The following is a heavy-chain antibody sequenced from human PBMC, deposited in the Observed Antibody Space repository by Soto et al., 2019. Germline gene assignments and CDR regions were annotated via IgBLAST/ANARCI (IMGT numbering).Heavy chain of an antibody. CDR1: GFTFSSYS. V-gene: IGHV3-23*01. D-gene: IGHD2-8*01. Sequence: GGSLRLSGAACGFTFSSYSISWVRQAPGKGLEWVSAISGSGVSTYYADSVKGRFSISRDNSKNTLYLQMNSLRAEETAVYYCARDMYQSFDYWGQGTLVAVCS. CDR2: ISGSGVST. CDR3: ARDMYQSFDY. J-gene: IGHJ4*02.